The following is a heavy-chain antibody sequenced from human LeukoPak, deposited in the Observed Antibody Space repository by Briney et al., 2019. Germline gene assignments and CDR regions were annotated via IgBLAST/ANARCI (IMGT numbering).Heavy chain of an antibody. CDR1: GGFINSDSYY. D-gene: IGHD6-6*01. V-gene: IGHV4-61*02. Sequence: SETLSLTCTVSGGFINSDSYYWGWIRQPAGKGLEWIGRFYTSGSTNYNPSLKSRVTMSVDTSKNLFSLNLTSVTAADTAVYYCVRGSIVRSSSSPFDYWGQGTLVTVSS. J-gene: IGHJ4*02. CDR3: VRGSIVRSSSSPFDY. CDR2: FYTSGST.